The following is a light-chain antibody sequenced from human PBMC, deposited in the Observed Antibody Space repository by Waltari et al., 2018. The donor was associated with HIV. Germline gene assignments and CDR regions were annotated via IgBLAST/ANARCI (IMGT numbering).Light chain of an antibody. CDR1: SSHIGRHT. J-gene: IGLJ2*01. CDR2: SNK. V-gene: IGLV1-44*01. Sequence: QSALTQPPSASGTPGQRVTIPCSGSSSHIGRHTVTCYQQLPGTAPKLLIYSNKQRPSGVPDRFSGSESGTSATLAISGLQSEDEADYYCAAWDDSLNGVVFGGGTKLTVL. CDR3: AAWDDSLNGVV.